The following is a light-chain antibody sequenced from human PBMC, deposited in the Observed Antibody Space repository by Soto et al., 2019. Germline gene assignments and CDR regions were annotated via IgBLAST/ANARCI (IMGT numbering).Light chain of an antibody. CDR2: DVD. CDR1: SGDVGSYIH. Sequence: QSVLTQPRSVSGSPGQSVSLSCTGTSGDVGSYIHVSWYQQHPGRAPKLMMYDVDERPSGVPDRFSGSKSGNTASLTISGLHAEDEADYYCCSYAGSYTASGVFGTGTKVTVL. J-gene: IGLJ1*01. V-gene: IGLV2-11*01. CDR3: CSYAGSYTASGV.